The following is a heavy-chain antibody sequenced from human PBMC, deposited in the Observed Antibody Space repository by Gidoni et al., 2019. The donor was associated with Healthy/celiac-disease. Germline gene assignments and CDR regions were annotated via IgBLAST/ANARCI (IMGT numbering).Heavy chain of an antibody. CDR2: IYYSGGT. CDR1: GGSISSGGYS. J-gene: IGHJ6*02. V-gene: IGHV4-31*03. Sequence: QVQLQESGPGLVKPYQTMSLTCTVPGGSISSGGYSWSWTRQHPGKGLEWIGYIYYSGGTYYNPALKSRVTISVDTSKNQFSLKRSSVTAADTAVYYCARVGVGIRVVAATDYYYGMDVWGQGTTVTVSS. CDR3: ARVGVGIRVVAATDYYYGMDV. D-gene: IGHD2-15*01.